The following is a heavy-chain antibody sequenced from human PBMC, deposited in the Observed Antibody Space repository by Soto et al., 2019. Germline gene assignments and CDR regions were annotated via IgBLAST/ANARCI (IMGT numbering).Heavy chain of an antibody. CDR2: IYHSGST. CDR3: ARGKGDYYDSSGYWSSGNFDY. CDR1: GGSICSGGYS. D-gene: IGHD3-22*01. Sequence: SETLSLTCAVSGGSICSGGYSWSWIRQPPGKGLEWIGYIYHSGSTYYNPSLKSRVTISVDRSKNQFSLRLSSVTAADTAVYYCARGKGDYYDSSGYWSSGNFDYWGQGTQVTVSS. V-gene: IGHV4-30-2*01. J-gene: IGHJ4*02.